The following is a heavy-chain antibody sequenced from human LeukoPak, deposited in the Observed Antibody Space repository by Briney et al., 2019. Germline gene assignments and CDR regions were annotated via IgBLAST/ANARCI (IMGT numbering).Heavy chain of an antibody. J-gene: IGHJ4*02. CDR1: GASISTSSYY. D-gene: IGHD6-6*01. V-gene: IGHV4-39*01. CDR2: SYYTGSGST. Sequence: SETLSLTCTVSGASISTSSYYWGWIRQPPGKGLEWIGSSYYTGSGSTYYNPSLKNRVTISVDTPRSQFSVKLSSVTAADTAVYYCARRSFQSSSSSWGQGTLVTVSS. CDR3: ARRSFQSSSSS.